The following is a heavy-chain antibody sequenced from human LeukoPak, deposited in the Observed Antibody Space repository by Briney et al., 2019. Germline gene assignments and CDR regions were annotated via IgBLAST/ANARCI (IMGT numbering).Heavy chain of an antibody. Sequence: GASVKVSCKASGYTFTSYDINWVRQATGQGLEWMGWINPNSGGTNYAQKFQGRVTMTRDTSISTAYMELSRLRSDDTAVYYCARQDLYYYMDVWGKGTTVTVSS. CDR2: INPNSGGT. V-gene: IGHV1-2*02. D-gene: IGHD2-15*01. CDR3: ARQDLYYYMDV. CDR1: GYTFTSYD. J-gene: IGHJ6*03.